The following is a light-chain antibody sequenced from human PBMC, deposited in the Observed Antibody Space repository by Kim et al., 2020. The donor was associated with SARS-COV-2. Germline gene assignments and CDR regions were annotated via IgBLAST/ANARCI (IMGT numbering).Light chain of an antibody. V-gene: IGKV3-20*01. CDR3: QQYGSSPLLT. J-gene: IGKJ4*01. CDR2: GAS. Sequence: PGERATLSCRASQSISSTYLAWYQQKPGQAPRLLIYGASSRATGIPDRFSGSGSETDFTLTISRLEPEDFAVYYCQQYGSSPLLTFGGGTKVDIK. CDR1: QSISSTY.